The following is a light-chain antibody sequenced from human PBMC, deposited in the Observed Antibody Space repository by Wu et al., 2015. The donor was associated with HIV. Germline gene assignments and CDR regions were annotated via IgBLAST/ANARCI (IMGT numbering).Light chain of an antibody. Sequence: DIQMTQSPSTLSASVGDRVTITCRASQSFSSWLAWYQQKPGKAPKLLIYKASSLESGVPSRFSGSESGTEFTLTINSLQPDDFATYYCQQYNSYPITFGQGTRLEIK. V-gene: IGKV1-5*03. CDR3: QQYNSYPIT. CDR1: QSFSSW. J-gene: IGKJ5*01. CDR2: KAS.